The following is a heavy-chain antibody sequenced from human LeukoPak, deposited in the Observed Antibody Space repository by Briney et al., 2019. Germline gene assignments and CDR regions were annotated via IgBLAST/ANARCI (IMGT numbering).Heavy chain of an antibody. CDR2: IYYSGST. D-gene: IGHD6-13*01. Sequence: SETLSLTCTVSGGSISSYYWSWIRQPPGKGLEWIGYIYYSGSTNYNPSLKSRVTISVDTSKNQSSLKLSSVTAADTAVYYCARNGIAAAGLYYYYYYMDVWGKGTTVTVSS. CDR1: GGSISSYY. V-gene: IGHV4-59*01. J-gene: IGHJ6*03. CDR3: ARNGIAAAGLYYYYYYMDV.